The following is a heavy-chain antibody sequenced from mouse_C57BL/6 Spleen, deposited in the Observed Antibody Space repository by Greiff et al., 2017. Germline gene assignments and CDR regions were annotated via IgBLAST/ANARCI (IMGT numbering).Heavy chain of an antibody. V-gene: IGHV5-6*02. CDR3: ARHSNYGAMDY. CDR2: ISSGGSYT. J-gene: IGHJ4*01. Sequence: DVKLVESGGDLVKPGGSLKLSCAASGFTFSSYGMSWVRQTPDKRLEWVATISSGGSYTYYPDSVKGRFTISRDNAKNTLYLQMSSLKSEDTAMYYCARHSNYGAMDYWGQGTSVTVSS. CDR1: GFTFSSYG. D-gene: IGHD2-5*01.